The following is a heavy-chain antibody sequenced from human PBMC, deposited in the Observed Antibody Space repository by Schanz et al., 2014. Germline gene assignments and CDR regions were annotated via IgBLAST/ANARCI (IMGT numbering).Heavy chain of an antibody. D-gene: IGHD6-19*01. CDR1: GYNITSND. V-gene: IGHV1-8*01. J-gene: IGHJ6*03. Sequence: QVHLVQSGAEVKKPGASVKVSCKASGYNITSNDVTWVRQATGQGLEWMGWMNPNSGNTGYAQKFQGRVTMTRNTSISTAYMELSSLRSEDTAVYYCARLGTGMAVAGSVIDSYYYYTDVWGEGTTXTVSS. CDR2: MNPNSGNT. CDR3: ARLGTGMAVAGSVIDSYYYYTDV.